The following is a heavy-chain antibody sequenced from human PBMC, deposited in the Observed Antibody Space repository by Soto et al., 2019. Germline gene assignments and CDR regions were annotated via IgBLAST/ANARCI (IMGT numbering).Heavy chain of an antibody. J-gene: IGHJ4*02. V-gene: IGHV5-10-1*03. D-gene: IGHD1-26*01. Sequence: EVQLVQSGAEVKKPGESVRISCKGSGYSFTSYWISGVRQMPGKGLEWMGRIDPSDSYTNYSPSFQGHVTISAGKSISTAYLQWSSLKASDTAMYYCARGIVGATNFDYWGQGTLVTVSS. CDR2: IDPSDSYT. CDR3: ARGIVGATNFDY. CDR1: GYSFTSYW.